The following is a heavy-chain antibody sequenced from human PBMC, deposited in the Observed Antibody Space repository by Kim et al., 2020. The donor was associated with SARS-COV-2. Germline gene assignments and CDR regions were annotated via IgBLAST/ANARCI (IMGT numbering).Heavy chain of an antibody. V-gene: IGHV1-58*01. J-gene: IGHJ4*02. Sequence: SVKVSCKASGFTFTSSAVQWVRQARGQRLEWIGWIVVGSGNTNYAQKFQERVTITRDMSTSTAYMELSSLRSEDTAVYYFAAEIGTYSSSWYYFDYWGQGTLVTVSS. CDR2: IVVGSGNT. CDR1: GFTFTSSA. CDR3: AAEIGTYSSSWYYFDY. D-gene: IGHD6-13*01.